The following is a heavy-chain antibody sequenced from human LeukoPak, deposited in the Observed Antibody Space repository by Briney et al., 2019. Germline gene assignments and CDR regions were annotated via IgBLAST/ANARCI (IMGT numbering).Heavy chain of an antibody. J-gene: IGHJ3*02. CDR2: IYYSEST. CDR1: GGSISSYY. D-gene: IGHD3-22*01. Sequence: SETLFLTCTVSGGSISSYYWSWIRQPPGKGLEWIGYIYYSESTNYNPSLKSRVTISVDTSKNQFSLKLSSVTAADTAVYYCARKVDYYDSSGYYNDAFDIWGQGTMVTVSS. CDR3: ARKVDYYDSSGYYNDAFDI. V-gene: IGHV4-59*01.